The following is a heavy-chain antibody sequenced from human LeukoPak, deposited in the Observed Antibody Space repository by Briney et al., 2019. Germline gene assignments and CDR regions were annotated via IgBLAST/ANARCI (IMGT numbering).Heavy chain of an antibody. V-gene: IGHV4-28*01. Sequence: SDTLSLTCAVSGYSITSSSWWGWVRQPPGKGLEWIGYIYHSGTTYYNPSLQSRVTMSVDTSKNQFSLKLSSVTAVDTAVYYCARKENVYYYFDYWGQGTLVTVSS. J-gene: IGHJ4*02. CDR1: GYSITSSSW. CDR3: ARKENVYYYFDY. CDR2: IYHSGTT. D-gene: IGHD3-10*01.